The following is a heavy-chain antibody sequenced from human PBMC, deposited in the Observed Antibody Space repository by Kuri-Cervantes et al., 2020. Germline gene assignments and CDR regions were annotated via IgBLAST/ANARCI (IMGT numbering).Heavy chain of an antibody. J-gene: IGHJ4*02. CDR1: GFTFSSYS. D-gene: IGHD3-10*01. CDR3: AKVRGHYYGSGSYYWNR. CDR2: ISSSSSTI. V-gene: IGHV3-48*01. Sequence: GESLKISCAASGFTFSSYSMNWVRQAPGKGLEWVSYISSSSSTIYYADSVKGRFTISRDNAKNSLYLQMNSLRAEDTAVYYCAKVRGHYYGSGSYYWNRWGQGTLVTVSS.